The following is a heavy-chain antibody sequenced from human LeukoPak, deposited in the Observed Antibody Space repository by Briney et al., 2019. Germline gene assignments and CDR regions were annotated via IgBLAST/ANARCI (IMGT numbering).Heavy chain of an antibody. Sequence: SETLSLTCAVYGGSFSGYYWSWIRQPPGKGLEWIGEINHSRSINYNASLKSQVSISIDTSKNQFSLKLTSVTAADTAVYYCARQTGSGLFILPGGQGTLVTVSS. J-gene: IGHJ4*02. CDR3: ARQTGSGLFILP. CDR1: GGSFSGYY. D-gene: IGHD3/OR15-3a*01. V-gene: IGHV4-34*01. CDR2: INHSRSI.